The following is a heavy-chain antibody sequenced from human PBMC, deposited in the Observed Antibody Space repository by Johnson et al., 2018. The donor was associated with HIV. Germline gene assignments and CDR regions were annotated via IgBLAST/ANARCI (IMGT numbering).Heavy chain of an antibody. D-gene: IGHD2-15*01. CDR2: IYSGGNT. CDR1: GFTVSSNY. J-gene: IGHJ3*01. V-gene: IGHV3-66*01. Sequence: VLLVESGGGLVQPGGSLRLSCAASGFTVSSNYMSWVRQAPGTGLEWVTVIYSGGNTHYADSVKGRFTISRDNSKNTLYLQMNSLRVEDTAVYYCARERGISGGFDFWGQGTRVSVSS. CDR3: ARERGISGGFDF.